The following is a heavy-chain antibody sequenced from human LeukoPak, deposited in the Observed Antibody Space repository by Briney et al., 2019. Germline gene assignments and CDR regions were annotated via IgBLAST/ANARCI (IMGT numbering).Heavy chain of an antibody. V-gene: IGHV4-30-4*01. CDR1: GGSISRGDYY. CDR2: IYYSGST. Sequence: SETLSLTCTVSGGSISRGDYYWGWIRQPPGKGREWIGYIYYSGSTYYNPSLKSRVTISVDTSKNPFSLKLSSVTAADTAVYYCARVHYDFWSALMGAFDIWGQGTMVTVSS. CDR3: ARVHYDFWSALMGAFDI. D-gene: IGHD3-3*01. J-gene: IGHJ3*02.